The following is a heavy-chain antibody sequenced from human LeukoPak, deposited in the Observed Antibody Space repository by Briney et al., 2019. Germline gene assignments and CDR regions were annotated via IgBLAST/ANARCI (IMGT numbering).Heavy chain of an antibody. CDR3: ARDLEAVADY. D-gene: IGHD6-19*01. Sequence: SQTLSLTCTVSAGSITSDDSYWSWIRQPPGKGLEWIGYIYHSGTAYYNPSLKSRVTMSVDRSKNQFSLKLSSVTAADTAVYYCARDLEAVADYWGQGTLVTVSS. V-gene: IGHV4-30-2*01. CDR2: IYHSGTA. CDR1: AGSITSDDSY. J-gene: IGHJ4*02.